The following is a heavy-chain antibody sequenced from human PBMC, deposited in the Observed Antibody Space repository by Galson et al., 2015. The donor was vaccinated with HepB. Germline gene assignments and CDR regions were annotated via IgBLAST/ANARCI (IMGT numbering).Heavy chain of an antibody. CDR1: GFTFSSYS. CDR2: ISSSSSYI. D-gene: IGHD6-19*01. J-gene: IGHJ4*02. Sequence: SLRLSCAASGFTFSSYSMNWVRQAPGKGLEWVSSISSSSSYIYYADSVKGRFTISRDNSKNTLYLQMNSLRAEDTAAYYCAKRRGGGIAVAGTEPADYWGQGTLVTVSS. V-gene: IGHV3-21*04. CDR3: AKRRGGGIAVAGTEPADY.